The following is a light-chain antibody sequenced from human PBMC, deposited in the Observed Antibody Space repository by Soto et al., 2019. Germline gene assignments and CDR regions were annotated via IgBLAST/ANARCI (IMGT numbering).Light chain of an antibody. CDR3: AAWDVSLSGYV. Sequence: QSVRTQPPSASGTPGQRVTISCSGSSSNIGGYYVSWYQQLPGTAPKVLIYRNTQRPSGVPDRFSGSKSGTSASLAISGLRSDDEAEYYCAAWDVSLSGYVFGTGTKLTVL. CDR1: SSNIGGYY. V-gene: IGLV1-47*01. CDR2: RNT. J-gene: IGLJ1*01.